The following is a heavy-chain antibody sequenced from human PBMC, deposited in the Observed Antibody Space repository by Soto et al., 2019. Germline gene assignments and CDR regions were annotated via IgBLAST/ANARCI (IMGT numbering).Heavy chain of an antibody. V-gene: IGHV4-30-4*02. CDR2: IYYNGNT. J-gene: IGHJ6*02. CDR3: ARATTVTSSFFYYGLDV. D-gene: IGHD4-17*01. CDR1: GCSISNDDYY. Sequence: SETLSLTCSEYGCSISNDDYYWTWVRHPPGKGLEWIGHIYYNGNTYYNPSLKSRLTMSLDTSQNQFSLHLTSVIAADSASYFCARATTVTSSFFYYGLDVWGQGTTVT.